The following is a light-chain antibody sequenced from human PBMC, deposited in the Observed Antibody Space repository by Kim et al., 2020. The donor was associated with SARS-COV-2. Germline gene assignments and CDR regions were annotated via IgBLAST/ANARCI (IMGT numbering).Light chain of an antibody. J-gene: IGLJ2*01. CDR1: SGSIDADY. CDR2: EDD. Sequence: GKTVTISCPRSSGSIDADYVQWYQQRPGGVPTAVIYEDDQRPSGVSDRFSGSIDNSSNSASLTISGLKTEDEADYYCQSYNRSNVVFGGGTQLTVL. CDR3: QSYNRSNVV. V-gene: IGLV6-57*03.